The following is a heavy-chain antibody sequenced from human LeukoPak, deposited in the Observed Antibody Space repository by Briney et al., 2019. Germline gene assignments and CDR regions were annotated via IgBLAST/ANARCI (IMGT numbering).Heavy chain of an antibody. V-gene: IGHV1-2*02. J-gene: IGHJ4*02. Sequence: ASVKVSCKASVYTFTCYYIHWVRQAPGQGLEWMGWINPNSGGTNYAQKFQGRVTMTRDTSISTAYVELSSLRSDDTAVYYCARGVASGFDYWGQGTLVTVSS. D-gene: IGHD3-10*01. CDR1: VYTFTCYY. CDR2: INPNSGGT. CDR3: ARGVASGFDY.